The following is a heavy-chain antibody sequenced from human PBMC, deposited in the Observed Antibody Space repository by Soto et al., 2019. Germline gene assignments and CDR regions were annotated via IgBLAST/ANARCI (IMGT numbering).Heavy chain of an antibody. J-gene: IGHJ5*02. D-gene: IGHD4-17*01. CDR2: ISAYNGNT. CDR1: GYTFTSYG. CDR3: ARDLGDYGDYDWFDP. Sequence: QVQLVQSGAEVKKPGASVKVSCKASGYTFTSYGISWVRQAPGQGLEWMGWISAYNGNTHYAQKLQGRVTMTTDTSTSTAYIELRSLRSDDTAVYYCARDLGDYGDYDWFDPWGQGTLVTVSS. V-gene: IGHV1-18*01.